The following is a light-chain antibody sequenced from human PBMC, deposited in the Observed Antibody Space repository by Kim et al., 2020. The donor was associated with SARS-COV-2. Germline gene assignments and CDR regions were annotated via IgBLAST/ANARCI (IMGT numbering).Light chain of an antibody. CDR2: GKN. V-gene: IGLV3-19*01. CDR3: NSRDNNDYVL. CDR1: SLRSYY. J-gene: IGLJ2*01. Sequence: VALVQTVRITCQGDSLRSYYTTWYQHKPGQAPIVVVYGKNNRPSGIPDRFSGSSSGNTASLTITGTQAGDEADYYCNSRDNNDYVLFGGGTQLTVL.